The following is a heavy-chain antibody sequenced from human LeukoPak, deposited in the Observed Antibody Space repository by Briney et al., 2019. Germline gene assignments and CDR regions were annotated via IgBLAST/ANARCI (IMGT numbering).Heavy chain of an antibody. D-gene: IGHD3-22*01. J-gene: IGHJ4*02. V-gene: IGHV4-34*01. CDR3: ARGDYYDSSGYQSPSFDY. Sequence: SETLSLTCAVYGGSFSGYYWSWIRQPPGKGLEWIGEINHSGSTNYNPSLKSRVTISVDTSKNQFSLKLSSVTAADTAVYYCARGDYYDSSGYQSPSFDYWGQGTLVTVSS. CDR2: INHSGST. CDR1: GGSFSGYY.